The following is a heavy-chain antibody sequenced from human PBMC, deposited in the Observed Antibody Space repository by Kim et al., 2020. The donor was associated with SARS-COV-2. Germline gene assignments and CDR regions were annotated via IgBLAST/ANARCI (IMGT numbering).Heavy chain of an antibody. D-gene: IGHD3-22*01. V-gene: IGHV4-39*01. J-gene: IGHJ4*02. CDR1: GGSISSSSYY. CDR2: IYYSGST. Sequence: SETLSLTCTVSGGSISSSSYYWGWIRQPPGKGLEWIGSIYYSGSTYYNPSLKSRVTISVDTSKHQFSLKLSSVTAADTAVYYCARTYYYDSAYYFDYWGQGTLVAVSS. CDR3: ARTYYYDSAYYFDY.